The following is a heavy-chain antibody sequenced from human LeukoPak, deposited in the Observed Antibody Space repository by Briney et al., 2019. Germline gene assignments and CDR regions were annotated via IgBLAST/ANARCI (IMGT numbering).Heavy chain of an antibody. CDR2: IKKDGSET. CDR1: GFTFSTSW. Sequence: PGGSLRLSCAASGFTFSTSWMSWVRQVPGKGLEWVANIKKDGSETYYVDSVKGRFTISRDNAKNSLYLQMNSPRAEDTAMYYCARGRYSGTTYYFDYWGQGTLVTVSS. J-gene: IGHJ4*02. V-gene: IGHV3-7*03. CDR3: ARGRYSGTTYYFDY. D-gene: IGHD5-12*01.